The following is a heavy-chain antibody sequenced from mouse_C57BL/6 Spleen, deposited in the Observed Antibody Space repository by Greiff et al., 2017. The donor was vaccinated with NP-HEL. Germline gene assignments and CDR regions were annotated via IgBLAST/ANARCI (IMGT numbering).Heavy chain of an antibody. D-gene: IGHD1-1*01. CDR2: IDPEDGET. Sequence: EVQLQQSGAELVKPGASVKLSCTASGFNIKDYYMHWVKQRTEQGLEWIGRIDPEDGETTYAPKFQGKATITADTSSNTAYLQLSSLTSEDTAVYYCARRSSYWYFDVWGTGTTVTVSS. CDR3: ARRSSYWYFDV. V-gene: IGHV14-2*01. J-gene: IGHJ1*03. CDR1: GFNIKDYY.